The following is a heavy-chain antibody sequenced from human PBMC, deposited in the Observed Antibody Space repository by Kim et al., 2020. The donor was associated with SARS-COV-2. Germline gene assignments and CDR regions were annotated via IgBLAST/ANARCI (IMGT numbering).Heavy chain of an antibody. J-gene: IGHJ5*02. D-gene: IGHD1-26*01. CDR3: ARDHGRGRFDP. V-gene: IGHV3-33*01. CDR2: IWYDGSNK. Sequence: GGSLRLSCAASGFTFSSYGMHWVRQAPGKGLEWVAVIWYDGSNKYYADSVKGRFTISRDNSKNTLYLQMNSLRAEDTAVYYCARDHGRGRFDPWGQGTLVTVSS. CDR1: GFTFSSYG.